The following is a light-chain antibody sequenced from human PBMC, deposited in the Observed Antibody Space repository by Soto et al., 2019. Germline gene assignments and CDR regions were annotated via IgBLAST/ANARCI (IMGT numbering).Light chain of an antibody. CDR2: DNN. V-gene: IGLV1-51*01. CDR1: SSNIGNNF. Sequence: QPVLTQPPSVSAAPGQKVTISCSGSSSNIGNNFVSWYQQLPGTAPKLLIYDNNKRPSGIPDRFSGSKSGTSATLGITGLQTGHEADYYCGTWDSSLSAVVFGGGTKVTVL. CDR3: GTWDSSLSAVV. J-gene: IGLJ2*01.